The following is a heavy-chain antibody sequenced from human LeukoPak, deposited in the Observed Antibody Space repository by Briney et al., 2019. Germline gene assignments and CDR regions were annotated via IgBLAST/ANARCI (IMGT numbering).Heavy chain of an antibody. V-gene: IGHV1-2*02. D-gene: IGHD2-15*01. CDR2: INPNSGDT. J-gene: IGHJ4*02. CDR3: AREEGSYPESLDY. CDR1: GYTFTGYY. Sequence: GASVKVSCKASGYTFTGYYIHWVRQAPGQGLEWMGWINPNSGDTNYAQKFQGRVTMTRDTSISTAYMELNRLTSDDTAVYYCAREEGSYPESLDYGGQGTLVTVSS.